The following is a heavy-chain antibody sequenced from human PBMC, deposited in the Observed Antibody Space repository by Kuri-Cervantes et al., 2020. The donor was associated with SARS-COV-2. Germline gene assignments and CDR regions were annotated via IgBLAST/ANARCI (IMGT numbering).Heavy chain of an antibody. CDR2: IKQDGSEK. Sequence: LALTCASSGITFSSYSMSWVRQAPGKGLEWVANIKQDGSEKYYVDSVKGRFTISRDNAKNSLYLQMNSLRAEDTAVYYCARDPRGYGYSYDYYLDYWGQGTLVTVSS. CDR1: GITFSSYS. CDR3: ARDPRGYGYSYDYYLDY. J-gene: IGHJ4*02. D-gene: IGHD5-18*01. V-gene: IGHV3-7*01.